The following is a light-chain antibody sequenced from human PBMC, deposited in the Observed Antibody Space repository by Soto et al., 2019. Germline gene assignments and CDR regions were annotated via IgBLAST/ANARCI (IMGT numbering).Light chain of an antibody. Sequence: EIVLTQSPGTLSLSPGERATLSCRASQSVSSYYLAWYQQKPGQAPRLLIYAASSRATGIPDRFSGGGAGNDCALAGSRIEPEDFAVYYCQQCGSSPWTVGRGTDVEFK. CDR3: QQCGSSPWT. J-gene: IGKJ1*01. CDR1: QSVSSYY. V-gene: IGKV3-20*01. CDR2: AAS.